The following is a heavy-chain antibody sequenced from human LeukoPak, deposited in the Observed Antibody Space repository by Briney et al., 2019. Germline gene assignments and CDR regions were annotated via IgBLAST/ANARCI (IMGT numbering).Heavy chain of an antibody. CDR2: INYSGST. CDR1: GGSISSSGFY. V-gene: IGHV4-39*01. CDR3: ARQDDNAHGDPNWLDP. Sequence: SETLSLTCTVSGGSISSSGFYWGWIRQPPGKGLECIGTINYSGSTFYSPSLSSRVTISVDTSKNQFSLKLSSLTDADTAVYYCARQDDNAHGDPNWLDPWGQGTLVTVSS. D-gene: IGHD4-17*01. J-gene: IGHJ5*02.